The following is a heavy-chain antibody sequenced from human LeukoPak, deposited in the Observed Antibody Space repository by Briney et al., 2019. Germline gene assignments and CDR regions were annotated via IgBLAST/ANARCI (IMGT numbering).Heavy chain of an antibody. CDR3: ARLPSVTTSRDAFDI. D-gene: IGHD4-17*01. V-gene: IGHV4-39*07. CDR1: GGSISSSSYY. Sequence: SETLSLTCTVSGGSISSSSYYWGWIRQPPGKGLEWIGSNYYSGSTYYNPSLKSRVTISVDTSKNQFSLKLSSVTAADTAVYYCARLPSVTTSRDAFDIWGQGTMVTASS. J-gene: IGHJ3*02. CDR2: NYYSGST.